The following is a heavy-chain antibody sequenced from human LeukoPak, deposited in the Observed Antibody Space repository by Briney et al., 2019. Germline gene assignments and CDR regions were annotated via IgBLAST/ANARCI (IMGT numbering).Heavy chain of an antibody. CDR2: ISSSGSTI. D-gene: IGHD1-26*01. J-gene: IGHJ4*02. CDR1: GFTFSSYY. V-gene: IGHV3-48*03. CDR3: ASGAQSDY. Sequence: PVGSLCLSRAASGFTFSSYYLNWIRQAPGKGLEWVSYISSSGSTIYYADSVKGRFIISRANDKNSLYLQMNSLRAEDTAHYYCASGAQSDYWGQGTVLRVSS.